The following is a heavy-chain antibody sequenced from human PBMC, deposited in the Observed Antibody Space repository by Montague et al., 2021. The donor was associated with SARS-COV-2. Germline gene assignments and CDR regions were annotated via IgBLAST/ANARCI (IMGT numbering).Heavy chain of an antibody. D-gene: IGHD2-21*02. CDR1: GFTFTPHW. CDR3: TALRRTDPFDY. Sequence: SLRLSGAASGFTFTPHWMNWVRQAPGKGLEWVANLNEDGSQQYYIDSVKGRFTISRDNARNSLSLQMTGLRAEDTAVYYCTALRRTDPFDYWGQGNLVTVSS. J-gene: IGHJ4*02. CDR2: LNEDGSQQ. V-gene: IGHV3-7*01.